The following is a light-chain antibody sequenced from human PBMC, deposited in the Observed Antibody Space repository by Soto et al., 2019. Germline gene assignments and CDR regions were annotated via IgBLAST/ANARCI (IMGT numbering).Light chain of an antibody. CDR2: GAS. V-gene: IGKV3-20*01. CDR1: QSVSSSY. J-gene: IGKJ1*01. CDR3: QHYGSSSWT. Sequence: EIVLTQSPGTLSFSPGERATLSCRASQSVSSSYLAWYQQKPGQAPRLLIYGASSRAPSIPDRFSGSGSGTDFTLTISRLEPEDFAVSYCQHYGSSSWTFGQGTKVDMK.